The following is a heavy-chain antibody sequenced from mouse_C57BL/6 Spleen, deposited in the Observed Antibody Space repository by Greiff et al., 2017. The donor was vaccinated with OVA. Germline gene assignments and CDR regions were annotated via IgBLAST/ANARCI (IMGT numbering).Heavy chain of an antibody. CDR1: GYTFTSYW. V-gene: IGHV1-59*01. CDR2: IDPSDSYT. CDR3: AREESTMVTYFDY. Sequence: VQLQQPGAELVRPGTSVKLSCKASGYTFTSYWMHWVKQRPGQGLEWIGVIDPSDSYTNYNQKFKGKATLTVDTSSSTAYMQLSSLTSEDSAVYYCAREESTMVTYFDYWGQGTTLTVSS. D-gene: IGHD2-2*01. J-gene: IGHJ2*01.